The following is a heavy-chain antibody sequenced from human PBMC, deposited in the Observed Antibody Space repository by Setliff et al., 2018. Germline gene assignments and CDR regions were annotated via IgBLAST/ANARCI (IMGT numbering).Heavy chain of an antibody. D-gene: IGHD1-26*01. CDR2: IYHSGST. J-gene: IGHJ6*03. CDR1: GGSISSSIW. V-gene: IGHV4-4*02. CDR3: ARDRLLVGARYAMDV. Sequence: PSETLSLTCAVSGGSISSSIWWSWVRQAPGKGLEWIGEIYHSGSTNYNPSLKSRVTISVDTSKNQFSLKLSSVTAADTAVYYCARDRLLVGARYAMDVWGKGTTVTVSS.